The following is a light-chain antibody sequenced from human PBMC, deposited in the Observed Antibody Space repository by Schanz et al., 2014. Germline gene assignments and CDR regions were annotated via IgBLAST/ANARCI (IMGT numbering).Light chain of an antibody. CDR3: SSYAGSRNLV. CDR1: SSDVGSYNL. Sequence: QSALTQPPSASGSPGQSITISCTGTSSDVGSYNLVSWYQQHPGKAPKLMIYDVSNRPSGVSNRFSGSKSGDTASLTVSGLQAEDDADYYCSSYAGSRNLVFGGGTKLTVL. V-gene: IGLV2-23*02. J-gene: IGLJ2*01. CDR2: DVS.